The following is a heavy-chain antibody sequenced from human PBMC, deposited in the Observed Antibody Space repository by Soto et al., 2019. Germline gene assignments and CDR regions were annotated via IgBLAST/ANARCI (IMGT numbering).Heavy chain of an antibody. Sequence: QVQLVQSGAEVKKPGASVKVSCKASTYTFTNYDINWFRQATGQGLEWMGWMNPTNGNTGYAQNFQGRVTMTRSTSITTASMELSSMRSEDTVVYYCAKGPRNWGVDYWGQGTLVTVSS. V-gene: IGHV1-8*01. CDR3: AKGPRNWGVDY. CDR1: TYTFTNYD. J-gene: IGHJ4*02. D-gene: IGHD7-27*01. CDR2: MNPTNGNT.